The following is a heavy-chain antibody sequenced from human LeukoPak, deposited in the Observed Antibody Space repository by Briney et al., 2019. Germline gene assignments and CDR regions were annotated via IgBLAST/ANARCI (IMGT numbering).Heavy chain of an antibody. V-gene: IGHV4-34*01. CDR2: INHSGRT. J-gene: IGHJ5*02. CDR3: ARGVDTMIVVVIFRRRWFDP. D-gene: IGHD3-22*01. CDR1: GGSLSGYY. Sequence: SETLSLTSALYGGSLSGYYWSWVRPPPGKGLGWIGEINHSGRTNYNPSLTRRVTISVDTSKNQFPLKLSSVTAADTAVYYCARGVDTMIVVVIFRRRWFDPWGQGTLVSVSS.